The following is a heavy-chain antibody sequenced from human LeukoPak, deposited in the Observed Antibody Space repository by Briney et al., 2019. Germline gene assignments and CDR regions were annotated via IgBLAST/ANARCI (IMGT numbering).Heavy chain of an antibody. J-gene: IGHJ4*02. CDR3: AKDLRGFSYASDY. V-gene: IGHV3-30*02. CDR1: GFTFSSYG. Sequence: GGSLRLSCAASGFTFSSYGMHWVRQAPGKGLEWVTFIQYHGGDKSYADSVKGRFTVSRDNSKNTLYLQMNGLRTEDTAVYYCAKDLRGFSYASDYWGQGTLVTVSS. CDR2: IQYHGGDK. D-gene: IGHD5-18*01.